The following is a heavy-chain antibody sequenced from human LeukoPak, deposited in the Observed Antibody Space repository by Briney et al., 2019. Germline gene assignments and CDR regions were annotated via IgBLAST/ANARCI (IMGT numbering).Heavy chain of an antibody. J-gene: IGHJ4*02. D-gene: IGHD6-13*01. Sequence: TSETLSLTCAVYGGSFSGYYWSWIRQPPGKGLEWIGEINHSGSTNYNPSLKSRVTISVDTSKNQFSLKLSSVTAADTAVYYCAREDSSRGYYFDYWGQGTLVTVSS. V-gene: IGHV4-34*01. CDR2: INHSGST. CDR3: AREDSSRGYYFDY. CDR1: GGSFSGYY.